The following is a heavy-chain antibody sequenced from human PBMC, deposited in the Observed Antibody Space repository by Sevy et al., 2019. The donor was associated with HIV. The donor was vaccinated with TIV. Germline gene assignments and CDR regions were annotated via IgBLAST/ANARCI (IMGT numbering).Heavy chain of an antibody. Sequence: GGSLRLSCAASGFIFSDFYMSWVRQAPGKGLEWNSYISSRGSTIYYADSVKGRFTISRDNAKNSLYLQMNSLTAEDTAVYYCARDHDVVEPLANYGMDVWGQGTTVTVSS. CDR2: ISSRGSTI. V-gene: IGHV3-11*01. CDR3: ARDHDVVEPLANYGMDV. CDR1: GFIFSDFY. J-gene: IGHJ6*02. D-gene: IGHD2-15*01.